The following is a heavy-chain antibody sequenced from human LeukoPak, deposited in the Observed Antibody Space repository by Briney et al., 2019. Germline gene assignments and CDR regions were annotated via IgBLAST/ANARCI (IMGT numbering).Heavy chain of an antibody. J-gene: IGHJ5*02. CDR1: GYSFTSYW. CDR2: IYPGDSDT. Sequence: GESLKISCKGSGYSFTSYWIGWVRQMPGKGLEWMGIIYPGDSDTRYSPSLQGQVTISADKSISTAYLQWSSLKASDTAMYYCARERYYYDSSGYYYEYNWFDPWGQGTLVTVSS. CDR3: ARERYYYDSSGYYYEYNWFDP. V-gene: IGHV5-51*03. D-gene: IGHD3-22*01.